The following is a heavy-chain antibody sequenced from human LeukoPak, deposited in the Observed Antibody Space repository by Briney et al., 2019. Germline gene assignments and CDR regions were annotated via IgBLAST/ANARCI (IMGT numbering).Heavy chain of an antibody. V-gene: IGHV1-2*02. CDR1: GYTFTCYY. CDR3: ARDRSPLYSSGWFIDY. D-gene: IGHD6-19*01. Sequence: ASVKVSCKASGYTFTCYYMHWVRQAPGQGLEWMGWINPNSGGTNYAQKFQGRVTMTRDTSISTAYMELSRLRSDDTAVYYCARDRSPLYSSGWFIDYWGQGTLVTVSS. CDR2: INPNSGGT. J-gene: IGHJ4*02.